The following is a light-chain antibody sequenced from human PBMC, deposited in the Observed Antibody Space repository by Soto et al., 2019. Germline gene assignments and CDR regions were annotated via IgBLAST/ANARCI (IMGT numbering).Light chain of an antibody. CDR1: QSISIF. CDR2: AAS. CDR3: QQSYSTSPP. V-gene: IGKV1-39*01. J-gene: IGKJ2*01. Sequence: DIQMTQSPSPLSAFVGDRVTITCRASQSISIFLNWYQQKPGEAPELLIYAASNLQSGVPSRFSGSGSGTDFTLTTSSLQPEDFATYYCQQSYSTSPPFGQGTKVDIX.